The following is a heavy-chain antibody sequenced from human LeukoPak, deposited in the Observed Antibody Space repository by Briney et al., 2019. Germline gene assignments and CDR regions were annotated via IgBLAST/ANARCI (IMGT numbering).Heavy chain of an antibody. CDR2: VSSSSSYI. CDR3: ARGSYYYDSSGYYYPLDY. D-gene: IGHD3-22*01. Sequence: WGSLRLSCAASGFTFSSYSMNWVRQAPGKGLECVSSVSSSSSYIYYADSVKGRFTISRDNAKNSLYLQMNSLRAEDTALYYCARGSYYYDSSGYYYPLDYWGQGTLVTVSS. CDR1: GFTFSSYS. J-gene: IGHJ4*02. V-gene: IGHV3-21*04.